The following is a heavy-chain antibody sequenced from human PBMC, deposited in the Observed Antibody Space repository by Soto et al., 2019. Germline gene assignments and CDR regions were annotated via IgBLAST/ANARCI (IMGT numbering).Heavy chain of an antibody. D-gene: IGHD1-1*01. CDR3: GTCIAGGGTCDS. CDR1: GGTFSSYA. J-gene: IGHJ4*02. Sequence: QVQLVQSGAEVKKPGSSVKVSCKASGGTFSSYAISWVRQAPGQGLEWMGGIIPIFGTANYAQKFQGRVRITGDDSTRTAWRGRGGVGSEDTAVYSCGTCIAGGGTCDSGGEGPLVTFPS. V-gene: IGHV1-69*01. CDR2: IIPIFGTA.